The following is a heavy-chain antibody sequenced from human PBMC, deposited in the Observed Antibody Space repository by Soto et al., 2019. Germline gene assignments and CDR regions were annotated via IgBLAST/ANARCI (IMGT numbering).Heavy chain of an antibody. CDR2: IYHSGRT. J-gene: IGHJ5*02. CDR1: GGSMSRNYW. Sequence: QVQLQESGPGLVRPSGTLSLTCAVSGGSMSRNYWWTWVSQPPGKGLEWIGEIYHSGRTNYSPSLNSRDSLSIDQSKYQFSLKLSSVTAADPAVYYCARGGPESDIPMVQGLTWGQGTLVTVAS. CDR3: ARGGPESDIPMVQGLT. D-gene: IGHD5-18*01. V-gene: IGHV4-4*02.